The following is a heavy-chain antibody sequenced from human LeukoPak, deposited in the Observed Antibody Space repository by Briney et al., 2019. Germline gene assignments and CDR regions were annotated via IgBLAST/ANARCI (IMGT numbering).Heavy chain of an antibody. D-gene: IGHD4-23*01. CDR2: ISGSGGST. J-gene: IGHJ4*02. CDR3: AKDFLRWENGDGY. CDR1: EFTFSNAW. V-gene: IGHV3-23*01. Sequence: GGSLRLSCAASEFTFSNAWVSWVRQAPGKGLGWVSAISGSGGSTYYADSVKGRFTISRDNSKNTLYLQMNSLRAEDTAVYYCAKDFLRWENGDGYWGQGTLVTVSS.